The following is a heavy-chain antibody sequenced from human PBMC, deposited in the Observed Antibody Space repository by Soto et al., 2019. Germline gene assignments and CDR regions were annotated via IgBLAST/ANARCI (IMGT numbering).Heavy chain of an antibody. J-gene: IGHJ4*02. CDR2: IYYSGST. V-gene: IGHV4-31*03. CDR1: GCSISSGGYY. Sequence: QVQLQESGPGLVKPSQTLSLTCTVSGCSISSGGYYCSWIRQHPGKALEGIGYIYYSGSTYYNPSHKRGVSISVDTSKNQFSLKLSSVTAADTAVYYCAFSLGDPGRLYLDYWGQGTLVTVSS. CDR3: AFSLGDPGRLYLDY. D-gene: IGHD3-16*01.